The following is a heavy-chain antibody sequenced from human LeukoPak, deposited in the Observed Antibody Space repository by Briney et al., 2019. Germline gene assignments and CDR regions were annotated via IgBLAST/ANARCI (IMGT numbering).Heavy chain of an antibody. V-gene: IGHV3-53*01. D-gene: IGHD3-10*01. CDR2: IYSGGST. CDR1: GFTVSSNY. CDR3: ARVRTSIRFGRPYWYFDL. Sequence: GGSLRLSCATSGFTVSSNYMSWVRQAPGKGLEWVSVIYSGGSTYYADSVKGRFTISRDNSKNTLYLQMNSLRAEDAAVYYCARVRTSIRFGRPYWYFDLWGRGTLVTVSS. J-gene: IGHJ2*01.